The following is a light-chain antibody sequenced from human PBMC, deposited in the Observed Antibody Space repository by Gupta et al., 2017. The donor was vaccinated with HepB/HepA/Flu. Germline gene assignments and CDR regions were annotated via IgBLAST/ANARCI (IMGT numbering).Light chain of an antibody. CDR1: QSLLHSNGYSY. J-gene: IGKJ2*04. CDR2: LGS. CDR3: MQALQTPPCS. V-gene: IGKV2-28*01. Sequence: DIVMTQSPLSRPVTPGEPASISCRSSQSLLHSNGYSYLDWYLQKPGQSLQLLIYLGSNRASGVPDRFSGSGSVTDFTLKISRVEAEDVGVYYFMQALQTPPCSFGQGTKLEIK.